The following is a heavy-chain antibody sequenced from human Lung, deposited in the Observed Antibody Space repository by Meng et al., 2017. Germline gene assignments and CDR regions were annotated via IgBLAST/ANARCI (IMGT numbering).Heavy chain of an antibody. CDR3: ARGPTTMAHDFDY. D-gene: IGHD4-11*01. Sequence: QVQLQQRGAGPVLLSAPPSLTCVVAGAAFSDYNRRWIRHPPGKGLSWIGEIHHRGSTNSDPSLENRATITVDTSHTTLSLKLSSVTAADSAVYYCARGPTTMAHDFDYWGQGTLVTVSS. CDR2: IHHRGST. V-gene: IGHV4-34*01. CDR1: GAAFSDYN. J-gene: IGHJ4*02.